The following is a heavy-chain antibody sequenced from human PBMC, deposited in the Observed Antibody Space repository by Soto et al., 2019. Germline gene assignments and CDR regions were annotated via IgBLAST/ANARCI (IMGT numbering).Heavy chain of an antibody. D-gene: IGHD5-18*01. CDR1: GYTFTSYY. J-gene: IGHJ6*02. CDR2: INPSGGST. V-gene: IGHV1-46*01. Sequence: ASVKVSCKASGYTFTSYYMHWVRQAPGQGLEWMGIINPSGGSTSYAQKFQGRVTMTRDTSTSTVYMELSSLRSEDTAVYYCARVVNTAMVLNYYYYGMDVWGQGTTVTVSS. CDR3: ARVVNTAMVLNYYYYGMDV.